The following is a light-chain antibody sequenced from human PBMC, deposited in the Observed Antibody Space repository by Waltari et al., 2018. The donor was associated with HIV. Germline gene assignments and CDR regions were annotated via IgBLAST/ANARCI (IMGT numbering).Light chain of an antibody. V-gene: IGLV3-1*01. CDR2: EDD. J-gene: IGLJ2*01. CDR1: KLGARF. CDR3: QAWHSNTVV. Sequence: SYDLTQAPSASVSPGQTATITCVGDKLGARFVSWYQQKPGQSPLMVMYEDDKRPSGISERFSGSNSGNTATLTVTGTQTMDEADYYCQAWHSNTVVFGGGTKLTVL.